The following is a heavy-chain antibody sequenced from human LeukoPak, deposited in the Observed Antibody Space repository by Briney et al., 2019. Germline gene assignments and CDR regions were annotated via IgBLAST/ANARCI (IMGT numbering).Heavy chain of an antibody. CDR1: GFTFSSYA. V-gene: IGHV3-23*01. CDR2: ISGSGGST. CDR3: AKAKQWLDFYFDY. D-gene: IGHD6-19*01. Sequence: GGSLRLSCAASGFTFSSYAMSWVRQAPGKGLEWVSAISGSGGSTYYADSVKGRFTISRDNSKNTLYLQVNSLRAEDTAVYYCAKAKQWLDFYFDYWGQGTLVTVSS. J-gene: IGHJ4*02.